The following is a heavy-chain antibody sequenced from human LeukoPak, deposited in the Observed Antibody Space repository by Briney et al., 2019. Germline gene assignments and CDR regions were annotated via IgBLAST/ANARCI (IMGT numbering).Heavy chain of an antibody. CDR1: GFTFSSYG. J-gene: IGHJ6*03. V-gene: IGHV3-23*01. D-gene: IGHD6-6*01. Sequence: GGTLRLSCAASGFTFSSYGMSWVRQAPGKGLEWVSVISGSGGSTYYADSVKGRFTISRDNAKNSLYLQMNSLRAEDTAVYYCARAARYYYYMDVWGKGTTVTVSS. CDR2: ISGSGGST. CDR3: ARAARYYYYMDV.